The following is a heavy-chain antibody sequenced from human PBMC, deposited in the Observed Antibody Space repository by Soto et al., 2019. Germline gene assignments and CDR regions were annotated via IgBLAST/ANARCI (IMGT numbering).Heavy chain of an antibody. V-gene: IGHV4-4*07. CDR1: GGTFSGYD. CDR2: VYTNGHT. J-gene: IGHJ5*02. D-gene: IGHD6-13*01. Sequence: SQTRSLTWTVSGGTFSGYDWSWIRQPAAKGLEWIGRVYTNGHTDYSPSLTSRVSVSVDTSKNQFSLKLRFVTAADTAVYYCAREAAETVGDGYWCDPWGQG. CDR3: AREAAETVGDGYWCDP.